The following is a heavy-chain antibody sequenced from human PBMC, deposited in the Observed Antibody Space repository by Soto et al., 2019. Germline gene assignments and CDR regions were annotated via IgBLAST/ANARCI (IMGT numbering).Heavy chain of an antibody. CDR2: IYYSGTT. D-gene: IGHD6-13*01. CDR3: ARGYSSSWADAFDI. CDR1: SASISSSSYT. Sequence: PSETLSLTCTVSSASISSSSYTWGWIRQPPGKGLEWIGSIYYSGTTYYNPSLNSRVTVSVDTSKNQFSLKLSSVTAADTAVYYCARGYSSSWADAFDIWGQGTMVTVSS. V-gene: IGHV4-39*07. J-gene: IGHJ3*02.